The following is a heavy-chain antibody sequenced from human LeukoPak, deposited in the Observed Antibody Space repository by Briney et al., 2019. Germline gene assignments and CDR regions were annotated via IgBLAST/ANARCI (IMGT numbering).Heavy chain of an antibody. D-gene: IGHD2-15*01. CDR1: GGSISGYY. V-gene: IGHV4-59*08. CDR2: IYSSGST. Sequence: PSETLSLTCTVSGGSISGYYWSWIRQPPGKGLEWIGYIYSSGSTDYNPSLKSRVTISVDTSKNQFSLKLSSVTAADTAVYYCARHGGSCYPYWGQGTLVTVSS. J-gene: IGHJ4*02. CDR3: ARHGGSCYPY.